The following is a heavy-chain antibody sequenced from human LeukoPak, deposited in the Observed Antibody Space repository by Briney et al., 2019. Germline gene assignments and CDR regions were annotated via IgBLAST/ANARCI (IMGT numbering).Heavy chain of an antibody. D-gene: IGHD4-23*01. Sequence: GPTLVKPTQTLTLTCSISGYSISTKEMGVGWIRQPPGKALEWFAFTYWDDDKRYRPSLKSRLTITKDTAKNQVVLTMTNMDPVDTATYYSPHSRGGKATGYFDYWGQGTLVTVSS. J-gene: IGHJ4*02. V-gene: IGHV2-5*02. CDR3: PHSRGGKATGYFDY. CDR1: GYSISTKEMG. CDR2: TYWDDDK.